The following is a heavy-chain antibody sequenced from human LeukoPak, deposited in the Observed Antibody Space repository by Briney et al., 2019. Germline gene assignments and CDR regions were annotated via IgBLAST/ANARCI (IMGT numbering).Heavy chain of an antibody. J-gene: IGHJ4*02. V-gene: IGHV3-23*01. CDR3: AKDLGFGELSMGRFDY. Sequence: GGSLRLSCAASGFTFSSYSMNWVRQAPGKGLGWISALSGSGVSTYYADSVKGRFTISRDNSKNTLYLQMDSLRAEDTAVYYCAKDLGFGELSMGRFDYWGQGNLVTVSS. CDR2: LSGSGVST. CDR1: GFTFSSYS. D-gene: IGHD3-10*01.